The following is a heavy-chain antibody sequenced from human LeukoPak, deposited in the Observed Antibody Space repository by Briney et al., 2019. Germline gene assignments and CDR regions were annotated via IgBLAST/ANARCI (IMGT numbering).Heavy chain of an antibody. CDR3: AGAMVPAATLTTKYYYYYGMDV. Sequence: GASVKVSCKASGYTFTSYGISWVRQAPGQGLEWMGWISAYNGNTNYAQKLQGRVTMTTDTSTSTAYMELRSLRSDDTAVYYCAGAMVPAATLTTKYYYYYGMDVWGKGTTVTVSS. CDR1: GYTFTSYG. V-gene: IGHV1-18*04. CDR2: ISAYNGNT. D-gene: IGHD2-2*01. J-gene: IGHJ6*04.